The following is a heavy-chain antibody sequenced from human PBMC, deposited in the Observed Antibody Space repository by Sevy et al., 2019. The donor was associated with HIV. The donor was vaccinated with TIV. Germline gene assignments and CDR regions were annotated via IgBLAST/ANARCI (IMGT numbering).Heavy chain of an antibody. Sequence: ASVKVSCKASRGTFSTYAISWVRQAPGQGLEWMGGIIPIFATANYEQKFQGRVTIIADESTSTAYMELSSLRSEDTAVYFCAREGERYDSRSAFHIWGQGTMVTVSS. CDR1: RGTFSTYA. D-gene: IGHD3-22*01. CDR3: AREGERYDSRSAFHI. J-gene: IGHJ3*02. V-gene: IGHV1-69*13. CDR2: IIPIFATA.